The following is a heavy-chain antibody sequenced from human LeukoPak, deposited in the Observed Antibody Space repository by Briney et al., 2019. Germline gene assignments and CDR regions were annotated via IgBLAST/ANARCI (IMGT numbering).Heavy chain of an antibody. CDR1: GFTFSSYA. CDR3: ARDPNWGSGY. CDR2: ISGSGGST. V-gene: IGHV3-23*01. D-gene: IGHD7-27*01. Sequence: VQPGGSLRLSCAASGFTFSSYAMSWVRQAPGKGLEWVSAISGSGGSTYYADSVKGRFSISRDNSKNTLSLQMNSLRVDDTAVYYCARDPNWGSGYWGQGTLVTVSS. J-gene: IGHJ4*02.